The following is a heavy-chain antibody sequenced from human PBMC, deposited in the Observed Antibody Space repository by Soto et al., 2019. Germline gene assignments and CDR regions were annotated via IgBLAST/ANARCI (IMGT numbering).Heavy chain of an antibody. CDR1: GFTFSSYA. Sequence: EVQLLESGGGLVQPGGSLRLSCAASGFTFSSYAMRWVRQAPVKGLEWVSAISGSGDSTYYADSVKGRFTISRDNSKKPLDLPMNSPRGEEPALYYCARRGRGGQHHYRGQGTLVTVSS. CDR3: ARRGRGGQHHY. CDR2: ISGSGDST. J-gene: IGHJ4*02. D-gene: IGHD3-16*01. V-gene: IGHV3-23*01.